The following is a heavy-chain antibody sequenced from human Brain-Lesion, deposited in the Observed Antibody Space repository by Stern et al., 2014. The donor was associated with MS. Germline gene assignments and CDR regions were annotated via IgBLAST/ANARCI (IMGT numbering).Heavy chain of an antibody. CDR3: AKWPHHIAVAGTRYFQH. V-gene: IGHV3-23*04. D-gene: IGHD6-19*01. Sequence: EVHLVESGGGLVQPGGSLRLSCAASGFSFSTYAMSWVRQTPGKGLQWLSVISGPGGPTYYADSVKGRFTISRDNSKNTLYLQMDSLRADDTAVYYCAKWPHHIAVAGTRYFQHWGQGTLVTVSS. CDR2: ISGPGGPT. CDR1: GFSFSTYA. J-gene: IGHJ1*01.